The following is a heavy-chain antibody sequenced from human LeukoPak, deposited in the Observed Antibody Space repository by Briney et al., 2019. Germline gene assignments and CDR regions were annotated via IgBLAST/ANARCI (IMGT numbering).Heavy chain of an antibody. V-gene: IGHV3-23*01. Sequence: GGSLRLSCAASGFTFSSYAMSWVRQAPGKGLEWVSAISGSGGSTYYADSVKGRFTISRDNSKNTVYLQMNSLRAEDTAVYYCAKEGHDILTGYPLGAFDYWGQETLVTVSS. CDR3: AKEGHDILTGYPLGAFDY. CDR1: GFTFSSYA. CDR2: ISGSGGST. J-gene: IGHJ4*02. D-gene: IGHD3-9*01.